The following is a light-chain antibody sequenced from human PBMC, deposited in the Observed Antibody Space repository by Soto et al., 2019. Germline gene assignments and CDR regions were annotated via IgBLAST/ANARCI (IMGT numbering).Light chain of an antibody. J-gene: IGKJ5*01. V-gene: IGKV3-15*01. CDR3: QQYNTWRQIT. Sequence: EIVMTQSPATLSVSPGERATLSCRVSQSISSKVGWYQQKPGQAPRLLIYGASTRATGIPARFSGSGSGTEFTLTINSLQSEDSAVYYCQQYNTWRQITFGQGTRLEIK. CDR1: QSISSK. CDR2: GAS.